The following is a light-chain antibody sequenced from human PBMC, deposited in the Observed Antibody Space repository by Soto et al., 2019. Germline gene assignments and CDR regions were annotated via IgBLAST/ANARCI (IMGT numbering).Light chain of an antibody. V-gene: IGKV3-15*01. CDR1: QRVSRN. CDR3: QQYNNWPPWT. Sequence: EIVMTQSPATLSVSPGERATLSCRASQRVSRNLAWYQQKPGQAPRLLIYDASTRATGIPDRFSGSGSETEFTLTISSLPSEDYAIYYCQQYNNWPPWTFGQGTKVEIK. CDR2: DAS. J-gene: IGKJ1*01.